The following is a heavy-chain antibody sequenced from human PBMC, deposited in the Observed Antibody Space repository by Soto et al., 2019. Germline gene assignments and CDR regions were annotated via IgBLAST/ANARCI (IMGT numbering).Heavy chain of an antibody. CDR2: IYYSGST. CDR3: ATLGGDGDYDGSFDY. Sequence: QLQLQESGPGLVKPSETLSLTCTVSGGSISSSSYYWGWIRQPPGKGLEWIGSIYYSGSTYYNPSLKSRVTISVDTSKNQFSLKLSSVTAADTAVYYCATLGGDGDYDGSFDYWGQGTLVTVSS. V-gene: IGHV4-39*01. J-gene: IGHJ4*02. CDR1: GGSISSSSYY. D-gene: IGHD4-17*01.